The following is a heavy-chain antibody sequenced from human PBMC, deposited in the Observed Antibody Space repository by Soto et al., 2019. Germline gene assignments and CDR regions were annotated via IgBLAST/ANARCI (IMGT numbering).Heavy chain of an antibody. CDR1: GNSVSSNTAA. CDR2: TYYRSNWRH. CDR3: VRGVAARGFDL. J-gene: IGHJ4*02. D-gene: IGHD2-15*01. V-gene: IGHV6-1*01. Sequence: PSATISLPCAISGNSVSSNTAAWNWIRSCQSRGLEWLGRTYYRSNWRHDYAVSVKSRITVNPDTSKNHFSLQLNSVTPDDTAVYFCVRGVAARGFDLWGQRPLVTRFS.